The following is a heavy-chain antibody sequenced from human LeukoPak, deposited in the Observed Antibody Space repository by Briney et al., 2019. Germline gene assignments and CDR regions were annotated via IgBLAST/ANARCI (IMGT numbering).Heavy chain of an antibody. Sequence: GGSLRLSCAASGSTFSRYWMSWVRQAPGKGLEWVANIKQDGSEKYYADSVKGRFTIFRDNAKNSLYVQVNSLRVEDTAVYYCARGGSRLLTSYIFDYWGQGTLVTVSS. CDR3: ARGGSRLLTSYIFDY. V-gene: IGHV3-7*01. CDR1: GSTFSRYW. J-gene: IGHJ4*02. D-gene: IGHD3-16*01. CDR2: IKQDGSEK.